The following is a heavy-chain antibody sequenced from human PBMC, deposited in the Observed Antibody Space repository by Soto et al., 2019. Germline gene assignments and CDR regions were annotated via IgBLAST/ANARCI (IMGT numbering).Heavy chain of an antibody. J-gene: IGHJ4*02. CDR3: ARADPDASVGY. V-gene: IGHV4-59*11. CDR2: ISYSGST. Sequence: SETLSLTCTVSGGSMSSHYWTWLRQPPGKGLEWIGYISYSGSTYSNPSLKSRVTISADTSRNQFSLKLSSVIAADTAVYYCARADPDASVGYWGQGTLVTVSS. CDR1: GGSMSSHY. D-gene: IGHD3-16*01.